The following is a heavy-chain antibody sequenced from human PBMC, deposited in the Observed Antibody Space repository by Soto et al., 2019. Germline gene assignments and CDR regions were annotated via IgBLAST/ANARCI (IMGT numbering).Heavy chain of an antibody. V-gene: IGHV1-46*01. CDR2: INPSGGST. CDR1: GYTFTSYY. D-gene: IGHD4-17*01. J-gene: IGHJ4*02. CDR3: ARVGMTTVTMDY. Sequence: VSVKVSCKASGYTFTSYYMHWVRQAPGQGLEWMGIINPSGGSTSYAQKFQGRVTMTRDTSTSTVCMELSSLRSEDTAVYYCARVGMTTVTMDYWGQGTLVTVSP.